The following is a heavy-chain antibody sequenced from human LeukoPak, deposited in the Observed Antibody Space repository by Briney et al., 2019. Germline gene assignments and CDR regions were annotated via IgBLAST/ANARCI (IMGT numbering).Heavy chain of an antibody. D-gene: IGHD6-13*01. J-gene: IGHJ4*02. Sequence: KPGGSLRLSCAASGFTLSTYWMSWVRQAPGKGLEWVANIKQDGSEKYYVDSVKGRFTISRDNAKNSLYLEVNSLRAEDTAVYYYARRGYSSSWDIPDYWGQGTLVTVSS. CDR1: GFTLSTYW. V-gene: IGHV3-7*01. CDR3: ARRGYSSSWDIPDY. CDR2: IKQDGSEK.